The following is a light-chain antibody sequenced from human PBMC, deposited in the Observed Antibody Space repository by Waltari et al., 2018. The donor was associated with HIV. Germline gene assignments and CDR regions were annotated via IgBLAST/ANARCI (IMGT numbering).Light chain of an antibody. V-gene: IGKV1-12*01. CDR1: QPVSSW. J-gene: IGKJ1*01. Sequence: DLQMTQSPSSVSASVGDRVTITCRASQPVSSWLTWYQQKPGKSPDLLIYATSILQSGVPSRFSGSGSGTNFTLTITSLQPEDFASYYCQQANSFPWTFGQGTKVEIK. CDR3: QQANSFPWT. CDR2: ATS.